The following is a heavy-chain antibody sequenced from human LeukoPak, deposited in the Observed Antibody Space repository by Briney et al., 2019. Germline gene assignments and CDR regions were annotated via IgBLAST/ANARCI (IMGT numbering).Heavy chain of an antibody. V-gene: IGHV1-2*02. D-gene: IGHD4-23*01. Sequence: GASVKVSCKASGGTFSSYAISWVRQAPGQGLEWMGWINPKSGDTNYPQNFQGRVTMTRDTSISAAYMELSRLRSDDTAVYYCARIQYGDNSRDYWGQGTLVTVSS. CDR3: ARIQYGDNSRDY. CDR1: GGTFSSYA. CDR2: INPKSGDT. J-gene: IGHJ4*02.